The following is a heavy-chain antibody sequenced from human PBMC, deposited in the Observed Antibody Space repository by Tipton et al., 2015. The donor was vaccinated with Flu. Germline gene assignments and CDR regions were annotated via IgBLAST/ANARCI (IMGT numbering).Heavy chain of an antibody. D-gene: IGHD1-26*01. CDR1: GGSFSGYY. J-gene: IGHJ5*02. V-gene: IGHV4-34*01. CDR2: INQSGRP. CDR3: ARGSWEVRFDP. Sequence: LRLSCAVYGGSFSGYYWSWIRQSPGKGLEWIGEINQSGRPNYDPSLKNRVTISVDTSKNQFSLSLTSVTAADTAMYYCARGSWEVRFDPWGQGTLVTVSS.